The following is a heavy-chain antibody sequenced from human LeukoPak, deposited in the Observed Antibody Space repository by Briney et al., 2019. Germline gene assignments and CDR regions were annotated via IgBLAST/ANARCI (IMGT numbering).Heavy chain of an antibody. CDR3: ARALNYVYNWFDP. CDR2: ISSSGSTI. D-gene: IGHD3-10*02. J-gene: IGHJ5*02. CDR1: GFTFSDYY. Sequence: GGSLRLSCAASGFTFSDYYMSWIRQAPGKGLEWVSYISSSGSTIYYADSVKGRFTISRDNAKNSLYLQMNSLRAEDTAVYYCARALNYVYNWFDPWGQGTLVTVSS. V-gene: IGHV3-11*01.